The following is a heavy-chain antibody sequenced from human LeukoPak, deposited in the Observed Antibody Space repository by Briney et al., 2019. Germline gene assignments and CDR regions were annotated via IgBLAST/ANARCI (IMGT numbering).Heavy chain of an antibody. D-gene: IGHD6-13*01. CDR3: ALGGRYSSSWPDY. CDR2: INPQSGGT. CDR1: GYTFNGNF. V-gene: IGHV1-2*02. J-gene: IGHJ4*02. Sequence: ASVKVSCKASGYTFNGNFLHWVRQAPGQGLEWMGWINPQSGGTVYAQKFQGRVTMTRDMSTSTVYMELSSLRSEDTAVYYCALGGRYSSSWPDYWGQGTLVTVSS.